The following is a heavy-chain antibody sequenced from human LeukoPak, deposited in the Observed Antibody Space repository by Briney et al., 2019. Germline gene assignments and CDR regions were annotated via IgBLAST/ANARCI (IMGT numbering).Heavy chain of an antibody. CDR2: INPNSGGT. V-gene: IGHV1-2*02. CDR1: GYTFTGYY. CDR3: AREGSGSYYNYYYFYMDV. D-gene: IGHD3-10*01. J-gene: IGHJ6*03. Sequence: GASVKVSCKASGYTFTGYYMHWVRQAPGQGLEWMGWINPNSGGTNYAQKFQGRVTMTRDTSISTAYMELSRLRSDDTAVYYCAREGSGSYYNYYYFYMDVWGKGTTVTISS.